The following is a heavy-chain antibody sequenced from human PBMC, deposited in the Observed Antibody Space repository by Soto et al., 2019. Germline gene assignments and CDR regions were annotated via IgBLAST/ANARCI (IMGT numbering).Heavy chain of an antibody. CDR2: ISAYNGKT. J-gene: IGHJ6*02. CDR3: ARDRWFGELSFPYYGMDV. CDR1: GYIFPDYG. V-gene: IGHV1-18*01. D-gene: IGHD3-10*01. Sequence: ASVKVSCKASGYIFPDYGITWVRQAPGQGLEWMGWISAYNGKTNYAQKLHGRVTMTTDTSTTTAYMELRSLRSDDTGVYYCARDRWFGELSFPYYGMDVWGQGTTVTVS.